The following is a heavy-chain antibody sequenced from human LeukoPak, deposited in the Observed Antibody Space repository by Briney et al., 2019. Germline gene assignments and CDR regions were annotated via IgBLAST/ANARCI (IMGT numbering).Heavy chain of an antibody. CDR2: ISWNSDLI. CDR3: TKSPSFTLGGGYLDS. V-gene: IGHV3-9*03. CDR1: GFMFNDYV. Sequence: PGGSLRLSCVGSGFMFNDYVMHWVRQVPGKGLEWVSGISWNSDLIGYAGSVKGRFTISRDNDRNTLHLQMNSLRVEDMAFYYCTKSPSFTLGGGYLDSWGQGSLVTVSS. D-gene: IGHD3-22*01. J-gene: IGHJ4*02.